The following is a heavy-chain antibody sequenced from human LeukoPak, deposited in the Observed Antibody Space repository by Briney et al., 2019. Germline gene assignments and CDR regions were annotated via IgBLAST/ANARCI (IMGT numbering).Heavy chain of an antibody. Sequence: RASVKVSCKVSGYTLTELSMHWVRQAPGKGLEWMGGFDPEDGETIYAQKFQGRVTMTEDTSTDTAYMELSSLRSEDTAVYYCATVSAAALIFDYWGQGTLVTVSS. J-gene: IGHJ4*02. CDR2: FDPEDGET. D-gene: IGHD6-13*01. V-gene: IGHV1-24*01. CDR3: ATVSAAALIFDY. CDR1: GYTLTELS.